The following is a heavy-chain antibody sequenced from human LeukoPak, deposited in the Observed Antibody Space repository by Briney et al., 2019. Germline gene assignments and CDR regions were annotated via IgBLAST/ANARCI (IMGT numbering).Heavy chain of an antibody. Sequence: SETLSLTCTVSGGSISSYYWSWIRQPPGKGLEWIGYIYYSGSTNYNPSLKSRVTISVDTSKNQFSLKLSSVTAADTAVYYCAWSYYCDSSGLEGWGQGTLVTVSS. CDR1: GGSISSYY. J-gene: IGHJ4*02. CDR2: IYYSGST. CDR3: AWSYYCDSSGLEG. V-gene: IGHV4-59*01. D-gene: IGHD3-22*01.